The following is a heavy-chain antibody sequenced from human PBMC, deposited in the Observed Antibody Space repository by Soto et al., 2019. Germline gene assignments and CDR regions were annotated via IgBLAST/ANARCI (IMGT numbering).Heavy chain of an antibody. V-gene: IGHV3-30-3*01. J-gene: IGHJ1*01. CDR3: ARDYDSSGYYSVYFQH. CDR2: ISYDGSNK. Sequence: GGSLRLSCAASGFTFSSYAMHWVRQAPGKGLEWVAVISYDGSNKYYADSVKGRFTISRDNSKNTLYLQMNSLRPEDTAVYYWARDYDSSGYYSVYFQHWGQGTLVTVSS. D-gene: IGHD3-22*01. CDR1: GFTFSSYA.